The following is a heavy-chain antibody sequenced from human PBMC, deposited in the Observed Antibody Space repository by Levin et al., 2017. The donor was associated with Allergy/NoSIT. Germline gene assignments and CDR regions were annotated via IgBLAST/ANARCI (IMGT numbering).Heavy chain of an antibody. CDR1: GGSISSGGYS. J-gene: IGHJ4*02. V-gene: IGHV4-30-2*01. CDR2: IYLSGST. D-gene: IGHD5-18*01. Sequence: TSETLSLTCAVSGGSISSGGYSWSWIRQPPGTGVEWIGNIYLSGSTNDNPSLKSRVTMSVDRSKNQFSLKLSYVTAADTAVYYCARVAGYSYGYYVDDWGPGTLVTVSS. CDR3: ARVAGYSYGYYVDD.